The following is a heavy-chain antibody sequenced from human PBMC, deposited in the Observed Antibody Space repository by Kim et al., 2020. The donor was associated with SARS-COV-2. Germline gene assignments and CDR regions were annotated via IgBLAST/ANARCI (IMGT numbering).Heavy chain of an antibody. CDR3: ARAVAGKLDY. D-gene: IGHD6-19*01. CDR1: GDSVSTNSVG. V-gene: IGHV6-1*01. Sequence: SQTLSLTCAISGDSVSTNSVGWTWIRQSPSRGLEWLGRTYYRSKWFNDYELSVKSRITINPDTSKNQFSLQLNSVTPEDTAVYYCARAVAGKLDYWGQGILVTVSS. CDR2: TYYRSKWFN. J-gene: IGHJ4*02.